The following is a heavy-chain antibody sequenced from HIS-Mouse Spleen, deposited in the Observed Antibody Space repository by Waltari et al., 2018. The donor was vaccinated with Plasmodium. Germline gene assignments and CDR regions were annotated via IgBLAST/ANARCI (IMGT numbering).Heavy chain of an antibody. CDR2: IKQDGSEK. Sequence: EVQLVESGGGLVQPGGSLRLSCAASGSTFSSYWRSWVRQAHGKGLEWVANIKQDGSEKYYVDSVKGRFTISRDNAKNSLYLQMNSLRAEDTAVYYCASSWYWYFDLWGRGTLVTVSS. CDR1: GSTFSSYW. CDR3: ASSWYWYFDL. V-gene: IGHV3-7*01. D-gene: IGHD6-13*01. J-gene: IGHJ2*01.